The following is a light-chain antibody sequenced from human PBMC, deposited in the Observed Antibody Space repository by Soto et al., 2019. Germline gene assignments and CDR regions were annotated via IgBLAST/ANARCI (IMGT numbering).Light chain of an antibody. V-gene: IGKV3-20*01. CDR3: QQYGSSPRT. CDR2: GAS. J-gene: IGKJ1*01. Sequence: EIVLTQSPGTLSLSPGERGTLSCRASQSVSSSSLAWYQQKPGQAPRLLIYGASSRATGIPDKFSGSGSGTDFTLTISRLEPEDFAVYYCQQYGSSPRTFGQGTKVEIK. CDR1: QSVSSSS.